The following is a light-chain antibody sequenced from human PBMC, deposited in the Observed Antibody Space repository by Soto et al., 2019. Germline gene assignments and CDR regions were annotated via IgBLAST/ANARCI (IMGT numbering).Light chain of an antibody. V-gene: IGKV3-20*01. Sequence: EIVLTQSPGTLSLSPGERATLSCMASQSVSSSYLGWYQQKPGQAPRLLIVGASSRATAIPDRFSGRGYESEFALTITGQEREDFAVYYCQQDSDLAWTFGQATRVDIK. CDR1: QSVSSSY. J-gene: IGKJ1*01. CDR2: GAS. CDR3: QQDSDLAWT.